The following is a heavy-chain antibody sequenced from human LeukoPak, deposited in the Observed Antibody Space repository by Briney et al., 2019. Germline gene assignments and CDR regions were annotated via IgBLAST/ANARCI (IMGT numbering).Heavy chain of an antibody. Sequence: ASVKVSCKASGYTFTSYAMNWVRQAPGQGLEWMGWISVYNGNTNYAQKFQDRVTMTTDTSTNTAYMELSSLRSEDTAVYYCARVRGYDSSGYIDYWGQGTLVTVSS. V-gene: IGHV1-18*01. CDR3: ARVRGYDSSGYIDY. CDR1: GYTFTSYA. J-gene: IGHJ4*02. D-gene: IGHD3-22*01. CDR2: ISVYNGNT.